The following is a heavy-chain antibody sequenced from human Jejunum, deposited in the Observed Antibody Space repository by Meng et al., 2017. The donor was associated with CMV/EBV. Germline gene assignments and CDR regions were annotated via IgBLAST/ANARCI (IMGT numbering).Heavy chain of an antibody. CDR1: SLTSSPVG. Sequence: SLTSSPVGVGWIRQPTGKALAWLAFIYWDNDKRYNPSLKNRLTITKDAPKNQVVLTMTNMDPADTATYHCVHRKDYSGNWNGGSADFWGPGALVTVSS. CDR3: VHRKDYSGNWNGGSADF. CDR2: IYWDNDK. D-gene: IGHD1-1*01. J-gene: IGHJ4*02. V-gene: IGHV2-5*02.